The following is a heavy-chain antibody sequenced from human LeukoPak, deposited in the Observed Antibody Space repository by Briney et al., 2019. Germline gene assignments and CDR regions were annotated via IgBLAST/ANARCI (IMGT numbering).Heavy chain of an antibody. CDR3: ARSLDSSRWWDY. Sequence: PSETLSLTCAVSGGSISSSNWWSWVRQPPGKGLEWIGEIYHSGSTNYNPSLKSRVTISVDRSKNQFSLKLSSVTAADTAVYYCARSLDSSRWWDYWGQGTLVTVSS. J-gene: IGHJ4*02. CDR2: IYHSGST. V-gene: IGHV4-4*02. D-gene: IGHD6-13*01. CDR1: GGSISSSNW.